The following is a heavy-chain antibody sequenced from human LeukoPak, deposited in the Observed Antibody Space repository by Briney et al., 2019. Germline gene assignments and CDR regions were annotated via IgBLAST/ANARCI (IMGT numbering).Heavy chain of an antibody. J-gene: IGHJ6*03. CDR2: ITSSSTNI. CDR3: ARITGYFYYYYYMDV. D-gene: IGHD2-8*02. CDR1: GFTFSTYN. Sequence: GGSLRLSCAASGFTFSTYNMNWVRQAPGKGLEWVSSITSSSTNIYYADSVKGRFTISRDNAANSLYLQMNSLRAEDTAVYYCARITGYFYYYYYMDVWGKGTTVTISS. V-gene: IGHV3-21*01.